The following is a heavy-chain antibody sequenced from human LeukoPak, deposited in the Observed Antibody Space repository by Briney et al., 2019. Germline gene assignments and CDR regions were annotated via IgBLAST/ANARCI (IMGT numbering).Heavy chain of an antibody. J-gene: IGHJ4*02. V-gene: IGHV3-49*02. D-gene: IGHD1-1*01. Sequence: IRSKAYGETADYAASVKGRFTISRDDPKAIAYLQMNSLKTEDTAVYHCTRDRGAYNLYDYWGQGTLVTVSS. CDR2: IRSKAYGETA. CDR3: TRDRGAYNLYDY.